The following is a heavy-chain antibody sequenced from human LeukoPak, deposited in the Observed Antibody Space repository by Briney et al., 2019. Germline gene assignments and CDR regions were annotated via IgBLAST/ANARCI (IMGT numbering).Heavy chain of an antibody. D-gene: IGHD4-17*01. CDR3: AREAWVSGDSKCRYYGIDV. Sequence: PSETLSLTCTVSGASISSYYWSWIRQPPGKGLEWIGYIDYSGSTNYTPSLKSRVTISVDTSKNQFSLKLSSVTAADTALYYCAREAWVSGDSKCRYYGIDVWGQGTTVTVSS. J-gene: IGHJ6*02. CDR2: IDYSGST. V-gene: IGHV4-59*01. CDR1: GASISSYY.